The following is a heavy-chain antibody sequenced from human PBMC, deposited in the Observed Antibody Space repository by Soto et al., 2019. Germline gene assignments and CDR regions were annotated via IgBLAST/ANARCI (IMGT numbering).Heavy chain of an antibody. V-gene: IGHV4-4*02. J-gene: IGHJ4*02. CDR3: ARRSIAARLDY. Sequence: SETLSLTCTVSGGSISSSHWWSWVRKPPGKGLEWIGEIYHSGSTNYNPSLKSRVTISVDKSKNQFSLKLSSVTAADTAVYYCARRSIAARLDYWGQGTLVTVSS. CDR1: GGSISSSHW. CDR2: IYHSGST. D-gene: IGHD6-6*01.